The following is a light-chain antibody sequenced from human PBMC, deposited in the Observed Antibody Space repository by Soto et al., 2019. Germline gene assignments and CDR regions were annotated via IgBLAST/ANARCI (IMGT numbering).Light chain of an antibody. CDR1: QSVSSSS. Sequence: IVVTQSQGTLSLAPRERATLSCRARQSVSSSSLAWYQQKPGQAPRHLIYGASSMATGIPARFSGSGSGADCTLTIRRREPEDFAVYSCQQYGSSTPYTFGQGTKLASK. J-gene: IGKJ2*01. V-gene: IGKV3-20*01. CDR2: GAS. CDR3: QQYGSSTPYT.